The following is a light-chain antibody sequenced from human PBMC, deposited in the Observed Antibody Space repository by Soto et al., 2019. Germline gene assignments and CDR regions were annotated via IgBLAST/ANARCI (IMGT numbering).Light chain of an antibody. J-gene: IGKJ1*01. Sequence: EIVLTQSPGTLSLSSGERATLSCRASQTVSSNYLAWYQQKPGQAPRLLIYDASSRAPGIPDRFSGSGSGTDFTLTISRLEPEDFAVYHCQQYGSSTWTFGQGTKVDIK. CDR3: QQYGSSTWT. V-gene: IGKV3-20*01. CDR1: QTVSSNY. CDR2: DAS.